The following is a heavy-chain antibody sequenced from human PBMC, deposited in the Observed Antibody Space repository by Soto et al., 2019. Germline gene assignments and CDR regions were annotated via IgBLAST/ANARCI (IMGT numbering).Heavy chain of an antibody. V-gene: IGHV4-38-2*02. CDR2: IYRSGSS. J-gene: IGHJ4*02. D-gene: IGHD1-1*01. Sequence: SETLSLTCDVSGFSISSGYYWSWVRQSPGKGLEWIGSIYRSGSSYHNPSLGSRLTLSLDLSKNQFSLNLASVTAADTAMYYCAREKVGTTFFDNWGQGTQVTVSS. CDR1: GFSISSGYY. CDR3: AREKVGTTFFDN.